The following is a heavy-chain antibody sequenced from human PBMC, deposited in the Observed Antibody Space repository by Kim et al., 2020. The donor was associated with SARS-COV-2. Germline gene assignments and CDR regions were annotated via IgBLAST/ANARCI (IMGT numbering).Heavy chain of an antibody. CDR1: GGSFSGYY. V-gene: IGHV4-34*01. CDR3: ARASSSWYSLGWFDP. J-gene: IGHJ5*02. D-gene: IGHD6-13*01. Sequence: SETLSLTCAVYGGSFSGYYWSWIRQPPGKGLEWIGEINHSGSTNYNPSLKSRVTISVDTSKNQFSLKLSSVTAADTAVYYCARASSSWYSLGWFDPWGQGTLVTVSS. CDR2: INHSGST.